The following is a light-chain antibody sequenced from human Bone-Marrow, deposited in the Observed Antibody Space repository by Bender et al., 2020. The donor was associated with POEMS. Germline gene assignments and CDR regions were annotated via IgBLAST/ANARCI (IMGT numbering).Light chain of an antibody. Sequence: QSVLTQPPSASGTPGQRVTISCSGGSSNIGAHAVNWYQHLPGTAPKLLIYSSHRRPSEVPDRFSGSRFGTSASLAIIGLQSEDEADYYCAVWDDSLNGWVVGGGTKLTVL. V-gene: IGLV1-44*01. CDR2: SSH. CDR1: SSNIGAHA. CDR3: AVWDDSLNGWV. J-gene: IGLJ3*02.